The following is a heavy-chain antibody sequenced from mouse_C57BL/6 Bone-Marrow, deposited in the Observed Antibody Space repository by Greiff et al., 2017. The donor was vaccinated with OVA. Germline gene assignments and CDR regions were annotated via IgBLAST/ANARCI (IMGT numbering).Heavy chain of an antibody. CDR3: ARNSHYYGSSPHWYFDV. D-gene: IGHD1-1*01. CDR2: IWTGGGT. V-gene: IGHV2-9-1*01. CDR1: GFSLTSYA. J-gene: IGHJ1*03. Sequence: QVQLQQSGPGLVAPSQSLSITCTVSGFSLTSYAISWVRQPPGKGLEWLGVIWTGGGTNYNSALKSRLSISKDNSKSQVFLKMNSLQTDDTARYYCARNSHYYGSSPHWYFDVWGTGTTVTVSS.